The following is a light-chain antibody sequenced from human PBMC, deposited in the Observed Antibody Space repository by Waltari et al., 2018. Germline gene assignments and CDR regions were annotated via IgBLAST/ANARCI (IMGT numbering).Light chain of an antibody. Sequence: DVVVTQSPDSLAVSLGERATINCKSSQNVNNKLAWYQQKPGQPPNLLIYWASTRAAGVPDRFSVSGSATDFTLTISSLQADDVAVYYCQQYDNTPFTFGPGTKVDIK. CDR2: WAS. J-gene: IGKJ3*01. CDR3: QQYDNTPFT. V-gene: IGKV4-1*01. CDR1: QNVNNK.